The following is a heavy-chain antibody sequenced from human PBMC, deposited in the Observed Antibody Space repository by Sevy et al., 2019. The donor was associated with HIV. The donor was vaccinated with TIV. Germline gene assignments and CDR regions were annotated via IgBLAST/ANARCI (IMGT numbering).Heavy chain of an antibody. D-gene: IGHD6-13*01. CDR1: GGSISSYY. V-gene: IGHV4-59*01. J-gene: IGHJ4*02. Sequence: SETLSLTCTVSGGSISSYYWSWIRQPPAKGLEWIGYLYYSGSTNYNPSLKSRVTISVDTSKNQFSLRLSSVTAADTAVYYCARERQLVLDYWGQGTLVTVSS. CDR3: ARERQLVLDY. CDR2: LYYSGST.